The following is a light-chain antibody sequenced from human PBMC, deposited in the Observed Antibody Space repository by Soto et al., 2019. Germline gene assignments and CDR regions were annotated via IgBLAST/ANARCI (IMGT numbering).Light chain of an antibody. CDR1: QSVASSS. Sequence: EIVLTQSPGTLSLSPGERATLSCRASQSVASSSIAWYQQRLGQAPRLLIYGASNRATGIPDRFSGSGSGTDFTLTISSLEPEDFAVYYCQQRRSWQVTFGQGTRLEIK. CDR2: GAS. V-gene: IGKV3D-20*02. J-gene: IGKJ5*01. CDR3: QQRRSWQVT.